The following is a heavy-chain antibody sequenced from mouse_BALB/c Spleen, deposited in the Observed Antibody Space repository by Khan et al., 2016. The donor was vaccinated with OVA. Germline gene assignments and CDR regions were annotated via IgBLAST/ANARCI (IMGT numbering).Heavy chain of an antibody. CDR3: AREASSWDFSFPY. J-gene: IGHJ3*01. V-gene: IGHV1S136*01. Sequence: VQLQQSGPELVEPGASVKMSCKASGYTFTNYVMHWVKQKPGQGLEWIGYINPSNAGTRYNEKFKGKATLTSDISSTTAYMELRSLTSEDVAVYYCAREASSWDFSFPYWGQGTLVTVSA. D-gene: IGHD4-1*01. CDR1: GYTFTNYV. CDR2: INPSNAGT.